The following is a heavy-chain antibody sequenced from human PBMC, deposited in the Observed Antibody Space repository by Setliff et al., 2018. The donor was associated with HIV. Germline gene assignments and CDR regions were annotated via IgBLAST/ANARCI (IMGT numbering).Heavy chain of an antibody. CDR3: ARVPYRSAWFSGGHDAFDV. Sequence: ASVKVSCKVSGYSLTELSMHWVRQAPGQGLEWMGWISAYNGDTQSTQKFQGRVTMTTDTSTSTVYMELRSLRSDDTAVYYCARVPYRSAWFSGGHDAFDVWGQGTMVTVSS. CDR2: ISAYNGDT. J-gene: IGHJ3*01. CDR1: GYSLTELS. D-gene: IGHD6-19*01. V-gene: IGHV1-18*01.